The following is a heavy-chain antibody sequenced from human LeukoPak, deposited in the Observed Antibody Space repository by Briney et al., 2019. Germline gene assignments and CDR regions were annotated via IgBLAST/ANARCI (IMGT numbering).Heavy chain of an antibody. CDR3: VRGYSSGAHSDC. CDR2: ISDSGGSI. V-gene: IGHV3-48*03. J-gene: IGHJ4*02. Sequence: PGGSLRLSCEASGFTFNRFEMNWVRQAPGKGLEWVSYISDSGGSISYADSVKGRFTASRDNAKNSMYLQMNSLRVEDTAVYFCVRGYSSGAHSDCWGQGALVIVSS. D-gene: IGHD5-18*01. CDR1: GFTFNRFE.